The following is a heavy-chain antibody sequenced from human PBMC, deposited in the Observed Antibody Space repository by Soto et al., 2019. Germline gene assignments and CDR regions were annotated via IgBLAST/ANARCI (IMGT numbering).Heavy chain of an antibody. Sequence: GASVKVSCKASGYIFSSYGINWVRQAPGQGLEWMGWINAGNGNTKYSQKFQGRVTITRDTSASTAYMELSSLRSEDTAVYYCARGLGYCSGGSCYKGHWFDPWGQGTLVTVSS. CDR3: ARGLGYCSGGSCYKGHWFDP. V-gene: IGHV1-3*01. D-gene: IGHD2-15*01. CDR1: GYIFSSYG. J-gene: IGHJ5*02. CDR2: INAGNGNT.